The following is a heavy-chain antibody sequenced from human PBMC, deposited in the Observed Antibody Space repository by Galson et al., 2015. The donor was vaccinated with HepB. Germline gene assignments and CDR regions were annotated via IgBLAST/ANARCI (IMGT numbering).Heavy chain of an antibody. CDR3: AKSSNQLVQKGKYYFDQ. D-gene: IGHD6-13*01. CDR2: ISGSGSST. J-gene: IGHJ4*02. Sequence: SLRLSCAASGFTFSSYAMTWVRQAPGKGLEWVSTISGSGSSTYSADSVKGRFTISRDSSKNMVYLQMNSLRAEDTAIYYCAKSSNQLVQKGKYYFDQWGQGTLVTVSS. V-gene: IGHV3-23*01. CDR1: GFTFSSYA.